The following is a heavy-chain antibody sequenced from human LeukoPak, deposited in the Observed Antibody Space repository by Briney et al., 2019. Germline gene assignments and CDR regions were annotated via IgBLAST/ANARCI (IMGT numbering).Heavy chain of an antibody. J-gene: IGHJ4*02. CDR2: IWYDGSNE. CDR1: GFTFSTYG. Sequence: GGSLRLSCVASGFTFSTYGMHWVRQAPGKGLEWVAVIWYDGSNEDYADSVKGRFTISRDNSKSTLYLQMNSLRAEDTAVYYCARENWGRGCDYWGLGTLVTVSS. CDR3: ARENWGRGCDY. D-gene: IGHD3-16*01. V-gene: IGHV3-33*01.